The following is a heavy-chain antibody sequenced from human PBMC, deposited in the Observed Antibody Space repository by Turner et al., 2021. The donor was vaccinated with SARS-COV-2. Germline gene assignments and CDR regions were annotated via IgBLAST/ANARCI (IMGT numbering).Heavy chain of an antibody. V-gene: IGHV1-8*01. CDR2: MNPNSGNT. Sequence: QVQLVQSGAEVQKHGASVKVSCQASGYTFTHYDINWVLKATGQGLDWMGWMNPNSGNTCYSQKFPGRVTMTRDTSISTAYMELSSLRSEDTAVYYCARLHGHCTSTSCYWDYYFGMDVWGQGTTVTVSS. D-gene: IGHD2-2*01. CDR3: ARLHGHCTSTSCYWDYYFGMDV. CDR1: GYTFTHYD. J-gene: IGHJ6*02.